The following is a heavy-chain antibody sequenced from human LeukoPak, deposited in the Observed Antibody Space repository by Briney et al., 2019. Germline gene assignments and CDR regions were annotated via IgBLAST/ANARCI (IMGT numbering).Heavy chain of an antibody. CDR1: GGSISSGDYY. CDR2: IYYSGST. V-gene: IGHV4-30-4*08. CDR3: ARGGRKLGATTGDYYYYMDV. J-gene: IGHJ6*03. Sequence: SETLSLTCTVSGGSISSGDYYWSWIRQPPGKGLEWFGYIYYSGSTYYNPSLKSRVTISVDTSKNQFSLKLSSVTAADTAVYYCARGGRKLGATTGDYYYYMDVWGKGTTVTVSS. D-gene: IGHD1-26*01.